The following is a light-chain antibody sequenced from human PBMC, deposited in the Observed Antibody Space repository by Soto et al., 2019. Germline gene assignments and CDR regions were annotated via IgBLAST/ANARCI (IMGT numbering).Light chain of an antibody. CDR2: EVS. CDR3: SSYAASNNLE. CDR1: SSDVGGYNY. J-gene: IGLJ2*01. V-gene: IGLV2-8*01. Sequence: QSALTQPPSASGSPGQSVTISCTGTSSDVGGYNYVSWYQQHPGKAPKLMIYEVSKRPSGVPDRFSGSKSGNTASLTVSGLQVGIGPDYNGSSYAASNNLEFGEETKLTVL.